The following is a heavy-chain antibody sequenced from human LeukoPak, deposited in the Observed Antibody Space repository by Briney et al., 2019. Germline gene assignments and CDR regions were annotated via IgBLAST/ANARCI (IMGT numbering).Heavy chain of an antibody. V-gene: IGHV3-30-3*01. CDR3: ARVVEMATIRPPDY. J-gene: IGHJ4*02. CDR2: ISYDGSNK. D-gene: IGHD5-24*01. CDR1: GFTFSSYA. Sequence: QPGRSLRLSCAASGFTFSSYAMYWVRQAPGKGLEWVAVISYDGSNKYYADSVKGRFTISRDNSKNTLYVQMNNRRAEDTAVYHCARVVEMATIRPPDYWGQGTLVTVSS.